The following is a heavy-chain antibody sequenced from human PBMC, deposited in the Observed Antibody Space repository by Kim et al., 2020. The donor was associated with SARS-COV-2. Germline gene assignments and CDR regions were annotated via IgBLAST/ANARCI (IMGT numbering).Heavy chain of an antibody. CDR1: GGTFSSYA. CDR3: ARALPRYSGSYWGYFDY. D-gene: IGHD1-26*01. Sequence: SVKVSCKASGGTFSSYAISWVRQAPGQGLEWMGGIIPIFGTANYAQKFQGRVTITADESTSTAYMELSSLRSEDTAVYYCARALPRYSGSYWGYFDYWGQGTLVTVSS. J-gene: IGHJ4*02. CDR2: IIPIFGTA. V-gene: IGHV1-69*13.